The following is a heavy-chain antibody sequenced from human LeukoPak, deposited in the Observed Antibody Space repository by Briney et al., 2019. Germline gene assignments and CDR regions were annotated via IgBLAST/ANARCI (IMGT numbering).Heavy chain of an antibody. V-gene: IGHV4-34*01. J-gene: IGHJ4*02. D-gene: IGHD6-13*01. CDR1: GGSFIGYY. CDR3: ASWAAGATRLYFDY. Sequence: PSETLSLTCAVYGGSFIGYYWSWIRQPPGKGLERIGEINHSGSTNYNPSLKSRVTISVDTSKNQFSLKLSSVTAADTAVYYCASWAAGATRLYFDYWGQGTLVTVSS. CDR2: INHSGST.